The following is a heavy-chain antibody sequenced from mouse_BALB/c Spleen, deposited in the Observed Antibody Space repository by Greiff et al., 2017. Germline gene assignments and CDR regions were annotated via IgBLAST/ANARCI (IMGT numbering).Heavy chain of an antibody. V-gene: IGHV1-7*01. CDR1: GYTFTSYW. Sequence: QVQLKQSGAELAKPGASVKMSCKASGYTFTSYWMHWVKQRPGQGLEWIGYINPSTGYTEYNQKFKDKATLTADKSSSTAYMQLSSLTSEDSAVYYCARCPNWDGGYWGQGTTLTVSS. D-gene: IGHD4-1*01. CDR2: INPSTGYT. J-gene: IGHJ2*01. CDR3: ARCPNWDGGY.